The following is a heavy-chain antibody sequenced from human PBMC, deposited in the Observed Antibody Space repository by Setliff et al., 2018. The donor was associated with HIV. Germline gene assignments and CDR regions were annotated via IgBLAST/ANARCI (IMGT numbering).Heavy chain of an antibody. CDR2: ISSGGGT. Sequence: ETLSLTCTVSGGSISSYYWSWIRQPPGKGLEWVSAISSGGGTYYADFAKGRFTISRDNSKNSLLLQMNSPTADDAAVYYCARVRTSTGAQYWGQGTLVTVSS. D-gene: IGHD1-1*01. CDR1: GGSISSYY. J-gene: IGHJ4*02. V-gene: IGHV3-53*01. CDR3: ARVRTSTGAQY.